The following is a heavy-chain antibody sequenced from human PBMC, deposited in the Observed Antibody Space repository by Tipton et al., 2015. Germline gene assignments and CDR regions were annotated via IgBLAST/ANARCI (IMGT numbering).Heavy chain of an antibody. CDR3: ARDGYNSYYFDY. D-gene: IGHD5-24*01. J-gene: IGHJ4*02. Sequence: TLSLTCTVSGGAITSDGFYWSWIRQHPGKGLEWIGYIFYTGSTYYNPSLKSRATLSVDTSKNQFSLKLSSVTAADTAGYYCARDGYNSYYFDYWGQGTLVTVSS. V-gene: IGHV4-31*03. CDR2: IFYTGST. CDR1: GGAITSDGFY.